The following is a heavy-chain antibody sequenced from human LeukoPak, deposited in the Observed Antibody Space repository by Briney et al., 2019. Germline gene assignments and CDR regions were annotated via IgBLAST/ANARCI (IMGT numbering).Heavy chain of an antibody. CDR2: IWYDGNSE. J-gene: IGHJ3*02. V-gene: IGHV3-33*08. CDR1: GITFSNYG. D-gene: IGHD3-10*01. CDR3: ARGSGNYYTTFDI. Sequence: GGSLRLSCEASGITFSNYGMPWVRQAPGKGLEWVAVIWYDGNSEYYADSVKGRFTISRDNSKNTLYVQMNSLRAEDTAVYYCARGSGNYYTTFDIWGQGTMVTVSS.